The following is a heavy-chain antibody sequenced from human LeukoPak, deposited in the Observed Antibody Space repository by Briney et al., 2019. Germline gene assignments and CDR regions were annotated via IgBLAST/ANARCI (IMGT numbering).Heavy chain of an antibody. V-gene: IGHV4-39*01. Sequence: SETLSLTCTVSGGSISSGVYYWNWVRQHPGKGLEWIGCIHPSGSTYYNPSLKSRVTISADTSKKQFSLRLSSVTAADTAVYYCARHLYLQNSFVVVNYFDYWGQGTLVTVSS. D-gene: IGHD2-2*01. CDR1: GGSISSGVYY. CDR2: IHPSGST. J-gene: IGHJ4*02. CDR3: ARHLYLQNSFVVVNYFDY.